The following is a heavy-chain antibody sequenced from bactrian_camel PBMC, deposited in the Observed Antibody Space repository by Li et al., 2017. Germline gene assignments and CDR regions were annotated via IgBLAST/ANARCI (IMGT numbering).Heavy chain of an antibody. Sequence: HVQLVESGGGSAQAGGSLRLSCAASGDTYSGVCMGWFRQAPGKERERVAVTNTGGGTTYYADPVKGRFTISHDNAKNTLYLQMNSLKPGDTAMYYCAADLRGGVYCYKNSFTYNYWGQGTQVTVS. CDR3: AADLRGGVYCYKNSFTYNY. D-gene: IGHD2*01. V-gene: IGHV3S1*01. CDR2: TNTGGGTT. CDR1: GDTYSGVC. J-gene: IGHJ4*01.